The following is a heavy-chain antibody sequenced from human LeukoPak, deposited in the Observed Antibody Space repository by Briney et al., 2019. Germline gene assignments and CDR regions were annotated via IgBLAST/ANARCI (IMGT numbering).Heavy chain of an antibody. J-gene: IGHJ5*02. Sequence: GSSVKVSCTASGGTFSSYAISWVRQAPGQGLEWMGGIIPIFGTANYAQKFQGRVTITTDESTSTAYMELSSLRSEDTAVYYCARIAARLQNWFDPWGQGTLVTVSS. CDR3: ARIAARLQNWFDP. CDR2: IIPIFGTA. CDR1: GGTFSSYA. D-gene: IGHD6-6*01. V-gene: IGHV1-69*05.